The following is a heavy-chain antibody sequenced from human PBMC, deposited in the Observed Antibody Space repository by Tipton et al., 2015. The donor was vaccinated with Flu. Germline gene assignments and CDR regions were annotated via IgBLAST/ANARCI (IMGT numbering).Heavy chain of an antibody. V-gene: IGHV4-59*01. D-gene: IGHD1-26*01. Sequence: LRLSCTVSGGSISSYYWSWIRQPPGKGLEWIGYIYYSGSTNYNPSLKSRVTISVDTSKNQFSLKLSSVTAADTAVYYCARAPDSIVGATVVDYWGQGTLVTVSS. CDR2: IYYSGST. J-gene: IGHJ4*02. CDR1: GGSISSYY. CDR3: ARAPDSIVGATVVDY.